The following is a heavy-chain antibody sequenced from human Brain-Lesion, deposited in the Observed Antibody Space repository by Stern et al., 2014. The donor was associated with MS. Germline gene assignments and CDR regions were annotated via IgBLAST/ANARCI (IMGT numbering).Heavy chain of an antibody. D-gene: IGHD6-13*01. V-gene: IGHV4-39*01. Sequence: VQLVESGPGLVKPSETLSLTCTVSGGSISSSRSYWGWLRQPPGKGLAWIGNIYYSGTTYYSPSLKERVTISVDTPKTQFSRKLNSVTAADTAVYYCARRAYSSNWYVFHCYFDYWGQGTLVTVSS. CDR1: GGSISSSRSY. J-gene: IGHJ4*02. CDR2: IYYSGTT. CDR3: ARRAYSSNWYVFHCYFDY.